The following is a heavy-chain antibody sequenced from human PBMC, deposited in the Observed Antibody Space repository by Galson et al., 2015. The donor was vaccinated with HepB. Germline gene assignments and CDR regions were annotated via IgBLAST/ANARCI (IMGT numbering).Heavy chain of an antibody. Sequence: SVTVSCKASGGTFSSYAISWVRQAPGQGLEWMGGIIPIFGTANYAQKFQGRVTITADESTSTAYMELSSLRSEDTAVYYCARDAGATPGWVDPWGQGTLVTVSS. J-gene: IGHJ5*02. V-gene: IGHV1-69*13. CDR2: IIPIFGTA. CDR3: ARDAGATPGWVDP. CDR1: GGTFSSYA. D-gene: IGHD1-26*01.